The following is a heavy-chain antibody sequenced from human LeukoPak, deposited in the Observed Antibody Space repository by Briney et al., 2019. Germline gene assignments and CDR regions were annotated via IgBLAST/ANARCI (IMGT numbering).Heavy chain of an antibody. V-gene: IGHV3-7*04. CDR2: INQDGSDK. CDR3: AWYGVTHGLDV. J-gene: IGHJ6*02. Sequence: EWVANINQDGSDKYYVDSVMGRFTISKDNAKNSVYLQMNSLRPEDTAIYYCAWYGVTHGLDVWGQGTTVTVSS. D-gene: IGHD4-23*01.